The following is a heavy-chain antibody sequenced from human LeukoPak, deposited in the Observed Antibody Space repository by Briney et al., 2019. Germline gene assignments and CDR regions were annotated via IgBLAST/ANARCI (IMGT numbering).Heavy chain of an antibody. CDR3: ARSRWYRAVNYFDY. V-gene: IGHV3-7*01. CDR1: GFTFSSYL. D-gene: IGHD6-13*01. CDR2: IKQDGSEK. J-gene: IGHJ4*02. Sequence: GGSLRLSCAASGFTFSSYLMSWVRQAPGKGLEWVANIKQDGSEKYYVDSVKGRFTISRDNAKNSLYLQMNSLRAEDTAVYYCARSRWYRAVNYFDYWGQGTLATVSS.